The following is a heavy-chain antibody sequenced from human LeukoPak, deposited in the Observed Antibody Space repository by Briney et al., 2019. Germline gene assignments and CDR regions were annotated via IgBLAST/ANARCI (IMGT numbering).Heavy chain of an antibody. Sequence: GGSLRLSCAASGFTFSSYSMNWVRQAPGKGLEWVSGISWNSGSIGYADSVKGRFTISRDNAKNSLYLQMNSLRAEDMALYYCAKDGSIAVAGKYFDYWGQGTLVTVSS. CDR2: ISWNSGSI. D-gene: IGHD6-19*01. V-gene: IGHV3-9*03. CDR1: GFTFSSYS. CDR3: AKDGSIAVAGKYFDY. J-gene: IGHJ4*02.